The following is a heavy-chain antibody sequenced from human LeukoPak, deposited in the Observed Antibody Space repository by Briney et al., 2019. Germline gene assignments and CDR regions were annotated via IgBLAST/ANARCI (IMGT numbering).Heavy chain of an antibody. CDR1: GDSIIISTYY. CDR2: IYHSGST. J-gene: IGHJ5*02. Sequence: PSETLSLTCTVSGDSIIISTYYWAWIRQPPGKGLEWIGSIYHSGSTYYNSSLKSRVSISVDTSKNQFSLKLVSVTAADTAVYFCARHPPPGEYSWFDPWGPGTLVTVSS. CDR3: ARHPPPGEYSWFDP. V-gene: IGHV4-39*01. D-gene: IGHD3-10*01.